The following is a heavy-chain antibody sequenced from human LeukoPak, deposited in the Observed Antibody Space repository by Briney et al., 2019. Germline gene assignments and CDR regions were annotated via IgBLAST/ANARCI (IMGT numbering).Heavy chain of an antibody. J-gene: IGHJ3*02. CDR2: IKSETDGGTT. CDR1: GFTFNYAW. CDR3: SGSHYGIAAFDM. V-gene: IGHV3-15*01. D-gene: IGHD1-26*01. Sequence: PGGSLRLSCAASGFTFNYAWMSWVRQAPGKGLEWVGRIKSETDGGTTDYGPPVKGRFTISRDDSKNTVYLQMNSLKTEDTAVYYCSGSHYGIAAFDMWGQGTMVTVSS.